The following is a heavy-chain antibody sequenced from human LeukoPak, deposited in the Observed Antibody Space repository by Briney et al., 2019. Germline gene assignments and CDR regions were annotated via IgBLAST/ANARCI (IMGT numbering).Heavy chain of an antibody. V-gene: IGHV1-69*13. CDR2: IIPIFGTA. CDR3: AYDSSGYTVSGRDV. J-gene: IGHJ6*02. CDR1: GGTFSSYA. Sequence: ASVKVFCKASGGTFSSYAISWVRQAPGQGLEWMGGIIPIFGTANYAQKLQCRVTVTADESTSTAYMELSSLIYVDRAVYDCAYDSSGYTVSGRDVRRQGTTVTVSS. D-gene: IGHD3-22*01.